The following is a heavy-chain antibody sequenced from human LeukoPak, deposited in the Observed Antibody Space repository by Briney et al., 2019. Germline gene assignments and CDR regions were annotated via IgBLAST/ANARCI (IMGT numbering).Heavy chain of an antibody. CDR1: GGTFSSYA. J-gene: IGHJ4*02. V-gene: IGHV1-69*05. Sequence: ASVKVSCKASGGTFSSYAISWVRQAPGQGLEWMGGIIPIFGTANYAQKFQGRVTITTNESTSTAYMELSSLRSEDTAVYYYASVSGGKGYFDYWGQGTLVTVSS. D-gene: IGHD2-15*01. CDR2: IIPIFGTA. CDR3: ASVSGGKGYFDY.